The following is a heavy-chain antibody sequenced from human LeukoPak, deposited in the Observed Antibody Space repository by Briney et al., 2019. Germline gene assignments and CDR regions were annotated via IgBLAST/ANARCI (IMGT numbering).Heavy chain of an antibody. CDR3: AKVRLLWFGELLSRGLDTFDI. J-gene: IGHJ3*02. V-gene: IGHV3-23*01. CDR1: GFTFTSYA. D-gene: IGHD3-10*01. Sequence: GGSLRLSCAASGFTFTSYAMSWVRQAPGKGLEWVSSISGRGGSTYYADSVKGRFTISGDNSKNTLYLQMNSLRAEDTAVYYCAKVRLLWFGELLSRGLDTFDIWGPGTMVTVSS. CDR2: ISGRGGST.